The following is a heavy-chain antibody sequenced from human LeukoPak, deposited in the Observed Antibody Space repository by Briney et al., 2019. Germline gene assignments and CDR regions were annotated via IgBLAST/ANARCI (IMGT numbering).Heavy chain of an antibody. CDR1: GGSFSGYY. CDR3: ARINPRGPFNY. J-gene: IGHJ4*02. CDR2: INHSGST. Sequence: SETLSLTCAVYGGSFSGYYWGWIRQPPGKGLEWIGEINHSGSTNYNPSLKSRVAISVDTSKNQFSLKLSSVTAADTAVYYCARINPRGPFNYWGQGTLVTVSS. D-gene: IGHD3-10*01. V-gene: IGHV4-34*01.